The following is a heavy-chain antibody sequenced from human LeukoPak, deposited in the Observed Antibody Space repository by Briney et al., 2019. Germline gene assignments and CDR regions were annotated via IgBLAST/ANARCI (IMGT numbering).Heavy chain of an antibody. J-gene: IGHJ3*02. Sequence: ASVKVSCKASGYTFTSYGIIWVRQAPGQGLEWMGWISAYNGNTNYAQKLQGRVTMTTDTSTSTAYMELRSLRSDDTAVYYCARPNGIYYSDAFDIWGQGTMVTVSS. D-gene: IGHD3-10*01. CDR3: ARPNGIYYSDAFDI. V-gene: IGHV1-18*01. CDR1: GYTFTSYG. CDR2: ISAYNGNT.